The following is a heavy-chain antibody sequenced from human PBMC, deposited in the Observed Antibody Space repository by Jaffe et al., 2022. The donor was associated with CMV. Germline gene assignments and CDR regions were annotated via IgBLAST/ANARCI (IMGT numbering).Heavy chain of an antibody. Sequence: EVQLVESGGGLVQPGGSLRLSCAASGFTFSSYAMHWVRQAPGKGLEYVSAISSNGGSTYYANSVKGRFTISRDNSKNTLYLQMGSLRAEDMAVYYCARVGSYFAFDIWGQGTMVTVSS. CDR3: ARVGSYFAFDI. V-gene: IGHV3-64*01. CDR1: GFTFSSYA. D-gene: IGHD1-26*01. CDR2: ISSNGGST. J-gene: IGHJ3*02.